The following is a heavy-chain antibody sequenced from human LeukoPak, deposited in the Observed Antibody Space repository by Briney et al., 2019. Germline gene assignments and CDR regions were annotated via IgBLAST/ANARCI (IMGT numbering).Heavy chain of an antibody. V-gene: IGHV3-43*02. CDR1: GFTFDDYA. Sequence: GGSLRLSCAASGFTFDDYAMHWVRQAPGKGLEWVSLISGDGGSTYYADSVKGRFTNSRDNSKNSLYLQMNSLRTEDTALYYCAKDITGRVLAYYYDSSGYYFSWGQGTLVTVSS. J-gene: IGHJ5*02. CDR3: AKDITGRVLAYYYDSSGYYFS. D-gene: IGHD3-22*01. CDR2: ISGDGGST.